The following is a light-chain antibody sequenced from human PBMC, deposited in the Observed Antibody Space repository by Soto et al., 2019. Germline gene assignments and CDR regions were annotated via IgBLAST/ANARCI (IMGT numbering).Light chain of an antibody. CDR1: SSDVGGYNY. CDR3: SSYTSSSTVV. V-gene: IGLV2-14*03. CDR2: DVS. Sequence: QSALTQPASVSGSPGQSITISCTGSSSDVGGYNYVSWYQHHPGKAPKLMIYDVSNRPSGVSNRFSGSNSGNTASLTISGLQAEDEADYYCSSYTSSSTVVFGGGTQLTVL. J-gene: IGLJ2*01.